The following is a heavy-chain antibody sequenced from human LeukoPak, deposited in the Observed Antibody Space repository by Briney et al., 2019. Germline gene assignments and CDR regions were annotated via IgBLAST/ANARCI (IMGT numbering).Heavy chain of an antibody. Sequence: GGSRNLSCVPPGFPFTSYTRGWVRKAPGKGQEWVSRISGSSPATYYSGSVKGRFTISRDNSKNTLYLQMNSLRAEDTAVYYCAKERQAGDYFTSDHWGQGTLVTVSS. V-gene: IGHV3-23*01. CDR2: ISGSSPAT. CDR1: GFPFTSYT. J-gene: IGHJ4*02. D-gene: IGHD4-17*01. CDR3: AKERQAGDYFTSDH.